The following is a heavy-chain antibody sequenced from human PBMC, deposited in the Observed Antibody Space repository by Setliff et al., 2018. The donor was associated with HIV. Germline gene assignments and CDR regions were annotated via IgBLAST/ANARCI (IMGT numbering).Heavy chain of an antibody. CDR1: GFTFENYA. J-gene: IGHJ4*02. D-gene: IGHD3-3*01. CDR2: TTWNSGSI. CDR3: VREADGPPGNYDL. V-gene: IGHV3-9*01. Sequence: GGSLRLSCVASGFTFENYAMHWVRQTPGKGLEWVSGTTWNSGSIAIADSVKGRFTISSDNARSTLYLQMNGLRVDDTAVYYCVREADGPPGNYDLWGQGTLVTVSS.